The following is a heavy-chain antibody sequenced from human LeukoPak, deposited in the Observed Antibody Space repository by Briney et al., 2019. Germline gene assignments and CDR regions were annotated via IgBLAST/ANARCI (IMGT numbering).Heavy chain of an antibody. D-gene: IGHD6-13*01. J-gene: IGHJ4*02. CDR2: IYYSGST. CDR1: GGSFSGYY. CDR3: ARGVVAAAGRTFDF. V-gene: IGHV4-34*01. Sequence: SETLSLTCAVYGGSFSGYYWSWIRQPPGKGLEWIGSIYYSGSTYYNPSLKSRVTISLDTSQNQFSLKLSSLTAADTAVYYCARGVVAAAGRTFDFWGQGTLVTVSS.